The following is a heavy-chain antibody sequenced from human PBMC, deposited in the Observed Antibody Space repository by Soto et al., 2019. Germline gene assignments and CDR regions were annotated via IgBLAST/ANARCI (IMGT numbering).Heavy chain of an antibody. D-gene: IGHD3-3*01. V-gene: IGHV3-48*01. CDR2: ISGGGSTI. CDR3: ARHREWNY. CDR1: GFTFSSYS. J-gene: IGHJ4*02. Sequence: EVQLVESGGGLVQPGGSLRLSCAASGFTFSSYSLNWVRQAPGKGLEWISYISGGGSTIHYADSVQGRFTISRDNAKNSLYLYMNSLGAEDTAVYYCARHREWNYWGQGTLVTVSS.